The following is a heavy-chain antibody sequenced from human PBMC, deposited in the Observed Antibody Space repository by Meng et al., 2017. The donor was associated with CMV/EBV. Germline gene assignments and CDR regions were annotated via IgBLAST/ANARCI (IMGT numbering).Heavy chain of an antibody. CDR1: SFSGDY. CDR3: ARSSPLRFLEFLPPFRPN. D-gene: IGHD3-3*01. CDR2: INHSGST. Sequence: SFSGDYWSWIRQPPGKGLEWIGEINHSGSTNYNPSLKSRVTISVETSKNQFSLKLISVTAADTAVYYCARSSPLRFLEFLPPFRPNWGQGTLVTVSS. J-gene: IGHJ4*02. V-gene: IGHV4-34*01.